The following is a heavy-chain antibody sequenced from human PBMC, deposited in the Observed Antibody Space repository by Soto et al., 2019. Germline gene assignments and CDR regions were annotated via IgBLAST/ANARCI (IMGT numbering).Heavy chain of an antibody. CDR3: TTDRLYSSIWYVSDAFDI. V-gene: IGHV3-15*01. Sequence: EVQLVESGGGLVKPGGSLRLSCAASGFTFSNAWMSWVRQAPGKGLEWVGRIKSKTDGGTTDYAAPVKGRFTISRDDSKNTLYLQMNRLKTEDTAVYYCTTDRLYSSIWYVSDAFDIWGQGTMVTVSS. J-gene: IGHJ3*02. CDR2: IKSKTDGGTT. D-gene: IGHD6-13*01. CDR1: GFTFSNAW.